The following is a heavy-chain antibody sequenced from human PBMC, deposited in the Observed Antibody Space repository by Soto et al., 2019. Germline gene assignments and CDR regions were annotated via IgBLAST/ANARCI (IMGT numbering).Heavy chain of an antibody. D-gene: IGHD6-6*01. J-gene: IGHJ4*02. CDR2: ISNAGDT. Sequence: EVQLVESGGGLVQPGGSLRLSCAASGFTFSSYYMHWVRQATGKGLEWVADISNAGDTYYPGSVMGRFTISRENAKNSLYLQMNSRRAEDTAVYYCARSGSSNKYYFDYWGQGTLVTVSS. CDR3: ARSGSSNKYYFDY. V-gene: IGHV3-13*01. CDR1: GFTFSSYY.